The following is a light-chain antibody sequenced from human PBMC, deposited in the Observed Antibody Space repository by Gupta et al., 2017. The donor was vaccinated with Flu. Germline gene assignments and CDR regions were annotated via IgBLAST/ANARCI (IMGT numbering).Light chain of an antibody. J-gene: IGLJ2*01. CDR1: SSDVGGYKY. Sequence: QSALTQPRSVSVSPGQPVTISCTGTSSDVGGYKYVSWYQQHPGKAPKLMLYDVNKRPSGVPDRFSGSKSGNTASLTISGLQADDEADYYCCSYAGSNTGVFGGGTKLTVL. CDR2: DVN. CDR3: CSYAGSNTGV. V-gene: IGLV2-11*01.